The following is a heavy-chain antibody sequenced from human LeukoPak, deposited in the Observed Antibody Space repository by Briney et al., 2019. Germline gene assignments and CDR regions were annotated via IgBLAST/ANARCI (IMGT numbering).Heavy chain of an antibody. J-gene: IGHJ6*02. CDR1: RFTFRTYS. V-gene: IGHV3-21*01. Sequence: GGSLRLSCAASRFTFRTYSMNWVRQAPGKGLEWVSSISSSSSYIYYADSVKGRFTISRDNAKNSLFLQMNSLRAEDTAIYYCARDGSYCGGDCYSPNMDVWGQGTTATVSS. D-gene: IGHD2-21*02. CDR2: ISSSSSYI. CDR3: ARDGSYCGGDCYSPNMDV.